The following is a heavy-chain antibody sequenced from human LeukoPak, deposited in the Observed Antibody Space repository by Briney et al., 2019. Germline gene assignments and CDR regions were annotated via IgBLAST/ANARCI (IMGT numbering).Heavy chain of an antibody. J-gene: IGHJ4*02. V-gene: IGHV4-34*01. D-gene: IGHD7-27*01. CDR3: ARGKNWGYFDY. Sequence: SETLSLTCAVYGGSFSGYYWSWIRQPPGKGLEWIGEINHSGSTNYNPSLKSRVTISVDTSKNQFSLKLSSVTAADTAVYYCARGKNWGYFDYWGQGTLVTVSS. CDR2: INHSGST. CDR1: GGSFSGYY.